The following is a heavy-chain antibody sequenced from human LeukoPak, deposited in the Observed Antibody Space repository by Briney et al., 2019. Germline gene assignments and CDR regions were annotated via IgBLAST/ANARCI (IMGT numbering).Heavy chain of an antibody. Sequence: GGSLRLSCAASGFTVSSNYMSWVRQAPGKGLEWVSVIYSGGSTYYADSVKGRFTISRDNSKNTLYLQMNSLRAEDTAVYYCAAWGSGDAFDIWGQGTMVTVSS. CDR1: GFTVSSNY. D-gene: IGHD3-10*01. V-gene: IGHV3-66*02. CDR3: AAWGSGDAFDI. J-gene: IGHJ3*02. CDR2: IYSGGST.